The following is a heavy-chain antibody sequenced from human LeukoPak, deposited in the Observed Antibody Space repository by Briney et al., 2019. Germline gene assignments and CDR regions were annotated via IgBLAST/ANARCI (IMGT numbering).Heavy chain of an antibody. Sequence: AGGSLRLSCAASGFTFSSYWMSWVRQAPGKGLEWVANIKQGGSEKYYVDSVKGRFTISRDNAKNSLYLQMNTLRAEDTALYYCARGGRANGVYDAFDIWGQGTMVTVSS. V-gene: IGHV3-7*01. J-gene: IGHJ3*02. D-gene: IGHD2-8*01. CDR1: GFTFSSYW. CDR2: IKQGGSEK. CDR3: ARGGRANGVYDAFDI.